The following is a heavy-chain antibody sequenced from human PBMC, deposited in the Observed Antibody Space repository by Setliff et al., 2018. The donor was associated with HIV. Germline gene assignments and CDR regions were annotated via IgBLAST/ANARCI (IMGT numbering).Heavy chain of an antibody. J-gene: IGHJ4*02. CDR1: GFTFSSYG. V-gene: IGHV3-48*01. Sequence: GSLRLSCAASGFTFSSYGMHWVRQSPGKGLEWVSYISGSGSGVDYADSVKGRFTVSRDNARSPLYLQLNSLRSEDTAVYYCARDLIWGFDYWGQGTPVTVSS. CDR2: ISGSGSGV. CDR3: ARDLIWGFDY. D-gene: IGHD3-16*01.